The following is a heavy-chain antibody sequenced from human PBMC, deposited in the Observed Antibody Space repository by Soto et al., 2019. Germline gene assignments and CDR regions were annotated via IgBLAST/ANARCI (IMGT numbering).Heavy chain of an antibody. D-gene: IGHD1-26*01. Sequence: EVQLVESGGGLVQPGGSLRLSCAASGFTVSSNYMNWVRQAPGKGLEWVSIIYSDGSTYYADSVKGRFTISRDNSKNTXYLQMNSLRAEDTAVYYCARDVPIVGATSHDAFDIWGQGTMVTVSS. CDR3: ARDVPIVGATSHDAFDI. CDR1: GFTVSSNY. V-gene: IGHV3-66*01. CDR2: IYSDGST. J-gene: IGHJ3*02.